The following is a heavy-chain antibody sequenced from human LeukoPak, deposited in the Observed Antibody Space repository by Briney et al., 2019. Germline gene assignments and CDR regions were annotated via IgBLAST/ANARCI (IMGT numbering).Heavy chain of an antibody. CDR3: ARAFRPASDPHDFYDF. CDR2: ISPSGHRT. D-gene: IGHD3/OR15-3a*01. CDR1: GFTFTNHP. V-gene: IGHV3-64*02. J-gene: IGHJ3*01. Sequence: PGGSLRLSCAASGFTFTNHPVHWVRQTSGKRLEYVSAISPSGHRTWYADSVRGRFTISRDNSKNTMYLQMGSLRPEDMGVYYCARAFRPASDPHDFYDFWGRGTTVTVSS.